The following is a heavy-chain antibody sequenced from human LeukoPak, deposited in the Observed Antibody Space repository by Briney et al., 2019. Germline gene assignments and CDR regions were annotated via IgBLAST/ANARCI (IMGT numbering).Heavy chain of an antibody. CDR1: GGSISSYY. Sequence: SETLSLTCTVSGGSISSYYWSWIRQPPGKGLEWIGYIYYSGSTNYNPSLKNRVTISVDTSKNQFSLKLSSVTAADTAVYYCARFGHRYYFDYWGQGTLVTVSS. CDR3: ARFGHRYYFDY. V-gene: IGHV4-59*01. D-gene: IGHD3-10*01. J-gene: IGHJ4*02. CDR2: IYYSGST.